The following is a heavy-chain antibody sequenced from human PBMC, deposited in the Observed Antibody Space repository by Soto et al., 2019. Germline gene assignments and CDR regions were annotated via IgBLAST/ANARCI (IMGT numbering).Heavy chain of an antibody. CDR3: ARDEGGTTAIGG. Sequence: VPLQEVGPRLVKPLQNLSLTWHFLWCPISQWGYYLSWIRQPPGEGLEWIGYIYYSGSTYYNPSLKGRVTISVDTSKNQFSLKLSSVTAADTAVYYCARDEGGTTAIGGWGQGTLVTVSS. CDR2: IYYSGST. D-gene: IGHD1-26*01. V-gene: IGHV4-31*03. CDR1: CPISQWGYY. J-gene: IGHJ4*02.